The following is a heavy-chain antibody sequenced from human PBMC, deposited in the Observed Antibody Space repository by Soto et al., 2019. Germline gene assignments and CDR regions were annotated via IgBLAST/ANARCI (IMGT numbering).Heavy chain of an antibody. J-gene: IGHJ4*02. Sequence: QVQLVQSGAEVKKPGSSVKVSCKASGGTFSSYTISWVRQAPGQGLEWMGRIIPILGIANYAQKFQGRVMITADKSTSTAYMELSSLRSEDTAVYYCARVPNWYYGGFYFDYWGQGTLVTVAS. CDR3: ARVPNWYYGGFYFDY. CDR1: GGTFSSYT. CDR2: IIPILGIA. V-gene: IGHV1-69*02. D-gene: IGHD1-7*01.